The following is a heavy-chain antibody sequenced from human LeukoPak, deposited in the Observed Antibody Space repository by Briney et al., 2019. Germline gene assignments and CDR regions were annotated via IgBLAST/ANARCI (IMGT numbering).Heavy chain of an antibody. Sequence: GGSLRLSCAASGFTFSSYSMNWVRQAPGKGLEWVSSISSSSSYIYYADSVQGRFTISRDNAKNSLYLQMNSLRAEDTAVYFCARVGALSSSWLLYWGQGTLVTVSS. CDR3: ARVGALSSSWLLY. CDR1: GFTFSSYS. J-gene: IGHJ4*02. D-gene: IGHD6-13*01. V-gene: IGHV3-21*01. CDR2: ISSSSSYI.